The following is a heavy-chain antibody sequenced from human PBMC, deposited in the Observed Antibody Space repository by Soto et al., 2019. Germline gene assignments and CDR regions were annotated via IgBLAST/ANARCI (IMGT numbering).Heavy chain of an antibody. J-gene: IGHJ6*02. Sequence: GGSLRLSCAASGFTFGSYSMHWVRQAPGKGLEWVSSFSSSGDTYYADSLKGRLTISRDYAKNSLSLQMNSLRAEDTAVYYCAREETAWPLAYGLDVWGQGTTVTVSS. D-gene: IGHD2-21*02. CDR1: GFTFGSYS. V-gene: IGHV3-21*01. CDR2: FSSSGDT. CDR3: AREETAWPLAYGLDV.